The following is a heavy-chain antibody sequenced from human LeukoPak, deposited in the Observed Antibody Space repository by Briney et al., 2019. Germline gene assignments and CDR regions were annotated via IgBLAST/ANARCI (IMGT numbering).Heavy chain of an antibody. J-gene: IGHJ4*02. Sequence: GGSLRVSCAASGFTFSDYWLSWVRQAPGKGLEWVASIKQDESEKYYVDSVKGRFSVSRDSAEKSVYLQMNSLRVDDTAVYYCARPTNTWHLEYWGQGTLVTVSS. CDR2: IKQDESEK. V-gene: IGHV3-7*01. CDR1: GFTFSDYW. CDR3: ARPTNTWHLEY.